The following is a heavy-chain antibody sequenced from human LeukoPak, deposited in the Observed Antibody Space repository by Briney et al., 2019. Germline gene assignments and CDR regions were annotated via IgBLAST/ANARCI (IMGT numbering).Heavy chain of an antibody. D-gene: IGHD4-17*01. CDR2: IYHSGST. V-gene: IGHV4-30-2*01. J-gene: IGHJ4*02. CDR3: ASRSDGDYWDYYFDY. CDR1: GGSISSGGYY. Sequence: PSETLSLTCTVSGGSISSGGYYWSWIRQPPGKGLEWIGYIYHSGSTYYNPSLKSRVTISVDRSKNQFSLKLSSVTAADTAVYYCASRSDGDYWDYYFDYWGQGTLVTVSS.